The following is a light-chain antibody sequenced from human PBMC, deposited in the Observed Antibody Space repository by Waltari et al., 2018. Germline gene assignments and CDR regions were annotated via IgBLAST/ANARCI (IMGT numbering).Light chain of an antibody. CDR2: EGS. V-gene: IGLV2-23*03. CDR3: CSYAGSSTFVV. J-gene: IGLJ2*01. CDR1: SSDVGSYNL. Sequence: QSALTQPASVSGSPGQSITISCTGTSSDVGSYNLFSWYQQHPGKAPKLMIDEGSKRPTGVSNRFSGSKSGNTASLTISGLQAEDEADYYCCSYAGSSTFVVFGGGTKLTVL.